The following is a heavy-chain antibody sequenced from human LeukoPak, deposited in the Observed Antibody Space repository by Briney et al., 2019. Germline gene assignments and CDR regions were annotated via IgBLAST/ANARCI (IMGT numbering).Heavy chain of an antibody. V-gene: IGHV4-59*01. CDR2: IYYSGST. CDR1: GGSISSYY. Sequence: PSEILSLTCTVSGGSISSYYWSWIRQPPGKGLEWIGYIYYSGSTNYNPFLKSRVTISVDTSKNQFSLKLSSVTAVDTAVYYCARSDAYYFDYWGQGTLVTVSS. CDR3: ARSDAYYFDY. J-gene: IGHJ4*02.